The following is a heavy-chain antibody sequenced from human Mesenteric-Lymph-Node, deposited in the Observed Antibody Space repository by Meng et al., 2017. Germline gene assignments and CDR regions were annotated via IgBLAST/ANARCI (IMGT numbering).Heavy chain of an antibody. CDR2: IYYSGST. J-gene: IGHJ6*02. CDR1: GGSISSSSYY. Sequence: GSLRLSCTVSGGSISSSSYYWGWIRQPPGKGLEWIGSIYYSGSTYYNPPLKSRVTISVDTSKNQFSLKLSSVTAADTAVYYCARDSSVYGDYGNYYYYGMDVWGQGTTVTGYS. D-gene: IGHD4-17*01. V-gene: IGHV4-39*07. CDR3: ARDSSVYGDYGNYYYYGMDV.